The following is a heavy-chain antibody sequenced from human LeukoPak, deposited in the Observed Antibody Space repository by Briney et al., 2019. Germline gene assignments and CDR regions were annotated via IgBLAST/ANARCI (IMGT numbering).Heavy chain of an antibody. J-gene: IGHJ4*02. CDR1: ADSISSFY. V-gene: IGHV4-59*08. CDR2: IYYTGNT. D-gene: IGHD5-18*01. CDR3: ATLAGYIYGVTSDF. Sequence: PSETLSLTCTVSADSISSFYWSWIRQPPGKGLEWIGYIYYTGNTNYNPSLKSRVTISVDTSRNQFSLKLTSVTAADTAVYYCATLAGYIYGVTSDFWGQGTLVTVSP.